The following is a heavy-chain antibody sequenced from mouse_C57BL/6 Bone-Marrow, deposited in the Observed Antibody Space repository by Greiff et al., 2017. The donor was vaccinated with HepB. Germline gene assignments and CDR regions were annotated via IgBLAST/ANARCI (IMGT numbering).Heavy chain of an antibody. D-gene: IGHD2-4*01. V-gene: IGHV1-64*01. Sequence: QVQLQQPGAELVKPGASVKLSCKASGYTFTSYWMHWVKQRPGQGLEWIGMIHPNSGSTNYNEKFKGKATLTVDKSSSTTYMQLSSLTSEDSAVYYCTRRRIYDYALYYWGQGTPLTVSS. J-gene: IGHJ2*01. CDR1: GYTFTSYW. CDR2: IHPNSGST. CDR3: TRRRIYDYALYY.